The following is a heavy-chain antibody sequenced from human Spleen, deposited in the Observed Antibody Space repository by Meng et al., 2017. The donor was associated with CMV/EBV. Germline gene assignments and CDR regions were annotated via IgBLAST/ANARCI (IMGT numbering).Heavy chain of an antibody. J-gene: IGHJ3*02. CDR1: GFTFSSYD. V-gene: IGHV3-13*01. D-gene: IGHD4-11*01. Sequence: GESLLISCLASGFTFSSYDMHWVRQATGKGLEWVSAIGTAGDTYYPGSVKGRFTISRDNSRKTLYLQINSLRAEDTAMYYFAKGDYIRNAFDIWGQGRLVTVSS. CDR3: AKGDYIRNAFDI. CDR2: IGTAGDT.